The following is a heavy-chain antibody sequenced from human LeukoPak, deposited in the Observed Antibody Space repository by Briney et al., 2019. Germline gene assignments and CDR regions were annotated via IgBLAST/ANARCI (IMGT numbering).Heavy chain of an antibody. V-gene: IGHV4-39*01. Sequence: SETLSLTCTVSGGSISSSSYYWGWIRQPPGKGLEWIGSIYCSGSTYYNPSLKSRVTISVDTSKNQFSLKLSSVTAADTAVYYCARHVFQDYFDYWGQGTLVTVSS. D-gene: IGHD5/OR15-5a*01. CDR2: IYCSGST. CDR1: GGSISSSSYY. CDR3: ARHVFQDYFDY. J-gene: IGHJ4*02.